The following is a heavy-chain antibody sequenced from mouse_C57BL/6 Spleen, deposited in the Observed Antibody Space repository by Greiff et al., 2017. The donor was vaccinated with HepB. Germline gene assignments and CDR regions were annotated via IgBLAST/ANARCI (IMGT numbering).Heavy chain of an antibody. CDR2: IHPNSGST. J-gene: IGHJ1*03. Sequence: QVQLQQPGAELVKPGASVKLSCKASGYTFTSYWMHWVKQRPGQGLEWIGMIHPNSGSTNYNEKFKSKATLTVDKSSSTAYMQLSSLTSEDSAVYYCASVYYGSSYGYFDVWGTGTTVTVAS. D-gene: IGHD1-1*01. V-gene: IGHV1-64*01. CDR3: ASVYYGSSYGYFDV. CDR1: GYTFTSYW.